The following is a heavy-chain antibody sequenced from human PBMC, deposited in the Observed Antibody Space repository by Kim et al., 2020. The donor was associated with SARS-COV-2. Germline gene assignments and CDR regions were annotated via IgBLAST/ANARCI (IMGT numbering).Heavy chain of an antibody. CDR3: ATFCSGGSCYSAGFDF. V-gene: IGHV4-34*01. CDR2: INHSGST. Sequence: SETLSLTCAVYGGSFSGYCWSWIRQPPGKGLEWIGEINHSGSTNYNPSLKSRVTISVDTSKNQFSLKLSSVTAADTAVYYCATFCSGGSCYSAGFDFWGQGTLVTVSS. D-gene: IGHD2-15*01. J-gene: IGHJ4*02. CDR1: GGSFSGYC.